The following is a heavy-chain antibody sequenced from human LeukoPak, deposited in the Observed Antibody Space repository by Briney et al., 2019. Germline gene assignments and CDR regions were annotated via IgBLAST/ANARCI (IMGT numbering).Heavy chain of an antibody. Sequence: SETLSLTCTVSGGSISSYYWSWTRQPPGKGLEWIGYIYYSGSTNYNPSLKSRVTISVDTSKNQFSLKLSSVTAADTAVYYCARDTPQVGSSGWSRTIDYWGQGTLVTVSS. D-gene: IGHD6-19*01. CDR3: ARDTPQVGSSGWSRTIDY. CDR2: IYYSGST. V-gene: IGHV4-59*01. CDR1: GGSISSYY. J-gene: IGHJ4*02.